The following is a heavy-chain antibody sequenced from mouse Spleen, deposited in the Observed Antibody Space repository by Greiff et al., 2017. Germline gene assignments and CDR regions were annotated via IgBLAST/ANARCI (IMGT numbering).Heavy chain of an antibody. J-gene: IGHJ2*01. CDR2: IYPSDSET. CDR3: AREGDYYGSSSY. Sequence: VQLQQPGAELVRPGSSVKLSCKASGYTFTSYWMDWVKQRPGQGLEWIGNIYPSDSETHYNQKFKDKATLTVDKSSSTAYMQLSSLTSEDSAVYYCAREGDYYGSSSYWGQGTTLTVSS. D-gene: IGHD1-1*01. V-gene: IGHV1-61*01. CDR1: GYTFTSYW.